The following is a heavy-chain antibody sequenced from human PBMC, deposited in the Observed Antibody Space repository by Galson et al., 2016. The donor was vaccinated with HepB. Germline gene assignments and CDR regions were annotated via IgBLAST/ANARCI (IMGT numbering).Heavy chain of an antibody. J-gene: IGHJ6*02. V-gene: IGHV3-33*01. CDR2: IWYDGSTE. CDR1: GFTFSNYG. Sequence: SLRLSCAASGFTFSNYGMHWVRQSPGKGLEWVALIWYDGSTEYYTDSVKGRFTISRDNVRNTLHLQMSSLRVEDTAVYYCARAPYCGSASCYEYFYDGLDVWGQGTSVIVSS. D-gene: IGHD2-2*01. CDR3: ARAPYCGSASCYEYFYDGLDV.